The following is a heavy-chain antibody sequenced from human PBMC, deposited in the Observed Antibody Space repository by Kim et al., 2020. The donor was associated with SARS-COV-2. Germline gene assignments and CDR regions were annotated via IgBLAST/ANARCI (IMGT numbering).Heavy chain of an antibody. J-gene: IGHJ4*02. Sequence: GGSLRLSCAASGFTFSSYGMHWVRQAPGKGLEWVAVISYDGSNKYYADSVKGRFTISRDNSKNTLYLQMNSLRAEDTAVYYCAKDLGAGYCSGGSCYSSDYWGQGTLVTVSS. V-gene: IGHV3-30*18. CDR3: AKDLGAGYCSGGSCYSSDY. D-gene: IGHD2-15*01. CDR2: ISYDGSNK. CDR1: GFTFSSYG.